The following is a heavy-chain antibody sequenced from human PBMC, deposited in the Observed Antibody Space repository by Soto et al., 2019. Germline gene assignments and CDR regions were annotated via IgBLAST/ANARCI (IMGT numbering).Heavy chain of an antibody. CDR1: GYTFSNYD. CDR3: AKVSRKGSAIDFDY. J-gene: IGHJ4*02. D-gene: IGHD3-10*01. Sequence: QVQLVQSGAELKKPGASVKVSCKASGYTFSNYDMNWVRQATGQGPEWIGWVNPNNGDTGYAQKFQGRVPLTPDISTTTSYMELTSLRSEDTAIYYCAKVSRKGSAIDFDYWGQGTLITVSS. CDR2: VNPNNGDT. V-gene: IGHV1-8*01.